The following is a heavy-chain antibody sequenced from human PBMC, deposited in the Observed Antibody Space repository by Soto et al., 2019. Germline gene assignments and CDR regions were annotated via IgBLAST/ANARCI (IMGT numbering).Heavy chain of an antibody. V-gene: IGHV4-59*08. CDR1: GGSISSYY. CDR2: IYYSDST. J-gene: IGHJ4*02. D-gene: IGHD3-22*01. CDR3: ARAYYDTTGYHLGD. Sequence: SETLSLTCTVSGGSISSYYWNWIRQPPGKGLEWIGYIYYSDSTNYNPSLKSRVTISVDTSKNQFSLKLTSVTAADTAIYYCARAYYDTTGYHLGDWGQGTLVTAPQ.